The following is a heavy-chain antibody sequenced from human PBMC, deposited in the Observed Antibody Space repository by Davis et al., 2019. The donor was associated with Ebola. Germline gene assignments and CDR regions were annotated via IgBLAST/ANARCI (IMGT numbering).Heavy chain of an antibody. J-gene: IGHJ4*02. CDR3: ARDSREMITFGGVEN. V-gene: IGHV1-69*13. D-gene: IGHD3-16*01. CDR2: IIPIFGTA. Sequence: AASVKVSCKASGGTFSSYAISWVRQAPGQGLEWMGGIIPIFGTANYAQKFQGRVTITADESTSIAYMELSSLRSEDTAVYYCARDSREMITFGGVENWGQGTLVTVSS. CDR1: GGTFSSYA.